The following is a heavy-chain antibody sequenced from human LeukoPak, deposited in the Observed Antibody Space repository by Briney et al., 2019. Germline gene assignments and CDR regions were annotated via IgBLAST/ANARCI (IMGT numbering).Heavy chain of an antibody. CDR1: GYSISSSSYY. CDR2: IYYSGST. D-gene: IGHD3-10*01. CDR3: ARHREKRWRFGAAHDAFDI. J-gene: IGHJ3*02. Sequence: TSETLSLTCTVSGYSISSSSYYWGWIRQPPGKGLEWIGSIYYSGSTYYNPSLKSRVTISVDTSKNQFSLKLSSVTAADTAVYYCARHREKRWRFGAAHDAFDIWGQGTMVTVSS. V-gene: IGHV4-39*01.